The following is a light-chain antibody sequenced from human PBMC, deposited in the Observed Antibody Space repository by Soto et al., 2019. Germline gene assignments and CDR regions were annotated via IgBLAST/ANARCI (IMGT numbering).Light chain of an antibody. J-gene: IGKJ5*01. Sequence: EIVMTQSPATLSVSPGERATLSSRASQTVSSNLAWYQQKNGQTPRILIYGASTRDTGIPARFSGSGSGTEFTLTISRLQSEDFDVYYCQQRSDWPITFGQGTRLEIK. CDR3: QQRSDWPIT. V-gene: IGKV3-15*01. CDR2: GAS. CDR1: QTVSSN.